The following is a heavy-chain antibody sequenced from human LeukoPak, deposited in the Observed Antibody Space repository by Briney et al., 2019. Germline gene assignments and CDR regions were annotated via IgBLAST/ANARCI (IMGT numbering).Heavy chain of an antibody. CDR1: GYTLTELS. CDR2: FDPEDGET. Sequence: ASVKVSCKVSGYTLTELSMHWVRQAPGKGLEWMGGFDPEDGETIYAQKFQGRVTMTEDTSTDTAYMELSSLRSEDTAVYYCTTDFEVLRFLEWPNDAFDIWGQGTMVTVSS. D-gene: IGHD3-3*01. V-gene: IGHV1-24*01. J-gene: IGHJ3*02. CDR3: TTDFEVLRFLEWPNDAFDI.